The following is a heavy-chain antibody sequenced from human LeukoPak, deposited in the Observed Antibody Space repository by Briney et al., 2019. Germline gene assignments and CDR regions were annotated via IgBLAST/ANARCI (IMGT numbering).Heavy chain of an antibody. CDR2: MNPNSGNT. D-gene: IGHD6-13*01. CDR1: GYTFTSYD. CDR3: ARAFALYSTASGATFDI. J-gene: IGHJ3*02. Sequence: ASVKVSCKASGYTFTSYDINWVRQATGQGLEWMGWMNPNSGNTGYAQKFQGRVTMTRNTSISTAYMELSSLRSEDTAVYFCARAFALYSTASGATFDIWGQGTVVTVSS. V-gene: IGHV1-8*01.